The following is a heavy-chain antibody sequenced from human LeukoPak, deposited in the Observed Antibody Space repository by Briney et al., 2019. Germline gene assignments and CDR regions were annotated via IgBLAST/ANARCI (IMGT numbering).Heavy chain of an antibody. Sequence: GGSLRLSCAASGFTFSSYEMNWVRQAPGKGLEWVSYISSSGSTIYYADSVKGRFTISRDNAKNSRYLQMNSLRAEDTAVYYCARETIAAAGKAFDPWGQGTLVTVSS. J-gene: IGHJ5*02. CDR3: ARETIAAAGKAFDP. CDR2: ISSSGSTI. CDR1: GFTFSSYE. V-gene: IGHV3-48*03. D-gene: IGHD6-13*01.